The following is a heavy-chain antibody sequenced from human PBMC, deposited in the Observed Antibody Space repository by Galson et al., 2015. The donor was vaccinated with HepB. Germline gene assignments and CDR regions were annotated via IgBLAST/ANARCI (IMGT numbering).Heavy chain of an antibody. V-gene: IGHV1-69*04. J-gene: IGHJ4*02. Sequence: SCKASGGTFTTYALSWVRQAPGQGLEWMGRIVPILNIANYAQQFQGRVTITADKSTSTVYMELSSLRSEDTAVYYCARGAAGGGNAAGYYWGQGSLVA. CDR2: IVPILNIA. CDR3: ARGAAGGGNAAGYY. CDR1: GGTFTTYA. D-gene: IGHD6-25*01.